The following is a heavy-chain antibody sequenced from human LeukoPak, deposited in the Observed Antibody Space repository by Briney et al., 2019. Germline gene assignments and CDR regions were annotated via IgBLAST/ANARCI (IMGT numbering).Heavy chain of an antibody. V-gene: IGHV3-30-3*01. Sequence: PGRSLRLSCAASGFTFSSYAMHWVRHAPGKGLEWVAVISYDGSNKYYADSVRGRFTISRDNSKNTLYLQMNSLRAEDTAVYYCARDRDGYGYFDYWGQGTLVTLSS. D-gene: IGHD3-16*01. CDR3: ARDRDGYGYFDY. CDR2: ISYDGSNK. CDR1: GFTFSSYA. J-gene: IGHJ4*02.